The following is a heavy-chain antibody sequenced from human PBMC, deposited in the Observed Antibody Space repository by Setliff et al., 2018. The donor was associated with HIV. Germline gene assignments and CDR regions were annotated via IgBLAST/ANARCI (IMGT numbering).Heavy chain of an antibody. Sequence: SETLSLTCTVSGGSISSSDYYWSWIRQPAGKGLEWIGRIYTSGSTNYNPSLKSRVTISIDTSKNQFSLKLRSVTAADTAVYYCASELQGHSSSWPNYWGQGTLVTVSS. CDR3: ASELQGHSSSWPNY. CDR2: IYTSGST. D-gene: IGHD6-13*01. V-gene: IGHV4-61*02. J-gene: IGHJ4*02. CDR1: GGSISSSDYY.